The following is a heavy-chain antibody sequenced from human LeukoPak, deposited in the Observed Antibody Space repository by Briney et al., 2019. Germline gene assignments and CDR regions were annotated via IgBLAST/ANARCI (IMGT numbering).Heavy chain of an antibody. D-gene: IGHD3-10*01. CDR2: ISGSGGST. V-gene: IGHV3-23*01. Sequence: GGSLRLSCAASGFTFSSYAMSWVRQAPGKGLEWVSAISGSGGSTYYADSVKGRFTISRDNSKNTLYLQMNSLRAEDTAVYYCAKDNNVAVVRGGLYGMDIWGKGTTVTVSS. CDR3: AKDNNVAVVRGGLYGMDI. J-gene: IGHJ6*04. CDR1: GFTFSSYA.